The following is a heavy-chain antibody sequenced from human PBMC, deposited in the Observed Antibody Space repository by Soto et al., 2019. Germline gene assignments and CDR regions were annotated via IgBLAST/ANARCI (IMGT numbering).Heavy chain of an antibody. V-gene: IGHV4-59*01. J-gene: IGHJ3*02. D-gene: IGHD2-2*01. Sequence: AATXSLTCTVSVFSISSYDCILVRHPPGKGLEWIGYIYYSGSTNYNPSLKSRVTISVDTSKNQFSLKLSSVTAADTAVYYCARDHRRGYCSSNSCQHDFDIWGQGTMVTV. CDR3: ARDHRRGYCSSNSCQHDFDI. CDR1: VFSISSYD. CDR2: IYYSGST.